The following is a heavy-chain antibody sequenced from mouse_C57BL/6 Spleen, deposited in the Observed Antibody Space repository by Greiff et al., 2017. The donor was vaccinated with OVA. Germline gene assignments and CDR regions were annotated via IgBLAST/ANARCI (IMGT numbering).Heavy chain of an antibody. CDR2: INPYNGGT. J-gene: IGHJ4*01. D-gene: IGHD2-1*01. CDR1: GYTFTDYY. CDR3: ARSRGTTGYGNYYAMDY. V-gene: IGHV1-19*01. Sequence: VQLQQSGPVLVKPGASVKMSCKASGYTFTDYYMNWVKQSHGKSLEWIGVINPYNGGTSYNQKFKGKATLTVDKSSSTAYMELNSLTSEDSAVYYCARSRGTTGYGNYYAMDYWGQGTSVTVSS.